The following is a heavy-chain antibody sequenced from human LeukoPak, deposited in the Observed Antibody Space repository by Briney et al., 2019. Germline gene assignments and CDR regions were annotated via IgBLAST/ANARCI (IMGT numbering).Heavy chain of an antibody. CDR2: IIPILGIA. J-gene: IGHJ3*02. V-gene: IGHV1-69*04. D-gene: IGHD2-21*02. CDR3: ARDQHIVVVTAIRGEDAFDI. CDR1: GGTFSSYA. Sequence: SVKVSCKASGGTFSSYAISWVRQAPGQGLEWMGRIIPILGIANYAQKFQGRVTITADKSTSTAYMELSSLRSEDTAVYYCARDQHIVVVTAIRGEDAFDIWGQGTMVTVSS.